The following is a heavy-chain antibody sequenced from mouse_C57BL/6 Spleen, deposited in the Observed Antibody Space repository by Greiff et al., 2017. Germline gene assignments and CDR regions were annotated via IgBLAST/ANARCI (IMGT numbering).Heavy chain of an antibody. Sequence: VQLQQSGPELVKPGASVKISCKASGYAFSSSWMNWVKQRPGKGLEWIGRIYPGDGDTNYNGKFKGKATLTADKSSSTAYMQLSSLTSEDSAVYFCARSSYYDAMDYWGQGTSGTVSS. CDR2: IYPGDGDT. CDR3: ARSSYYDAMDY. V-gene: IGHV1-82*01. J-gene: IGHJ4*01. D-gene: IGHD2-12*01. CDR1: GYAFSSSW.